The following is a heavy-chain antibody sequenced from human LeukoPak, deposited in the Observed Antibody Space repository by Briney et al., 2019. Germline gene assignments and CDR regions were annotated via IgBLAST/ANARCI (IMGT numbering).Heavy chain of an antibody. CDR3: AYLDSSGYYYGRLRY. V-gene: IGHV3-23*01. CDR2: INSDSANT. D-gene: IGHD3-22*01. Sequence: GGSLRLSCAASGFTFSVHALTWVRQTPAKRLEWVSSINSDSANTDYADSVRGRFTISRDNSRNTLYLQTNSLRAEDTAIYFCAYLDSSGYYYGRLRYWGQGTPVTVSS. J-gene: IGHJ4*02. CDR1: GFTFSVHA.